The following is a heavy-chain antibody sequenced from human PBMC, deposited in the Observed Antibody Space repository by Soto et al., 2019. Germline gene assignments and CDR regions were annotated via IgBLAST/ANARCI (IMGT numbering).Heavy chain of an antibody. CDR2: MNPSGSNT. Sequence: QVQLVQSGAEVKKPGASVQVSCKASGLAFPIDDIIWVRQTIGQGLEFMGWMNPSGSNTGYAQKFQGRATFTWNTPTSTAYMDLSGLRSEDTAVYYCARYRTKVPVAFDVWGQGTMGTVSS. CDR3: ARYRTKVPVAFDV. D-gene: IGHD3-16*02. J-gene: IGHJ3*01. V-gene: IGHV1-8*01. CDR1: GLAFPIDD.